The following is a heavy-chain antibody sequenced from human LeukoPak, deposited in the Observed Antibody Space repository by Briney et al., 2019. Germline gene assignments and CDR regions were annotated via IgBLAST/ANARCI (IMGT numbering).Heavy chain of an antibody. J-gene: IGHJ6*03. D-gene: IGHD2-2*01. Sequence: GGSLRLSCAASGFTVSSNYMSWVRQAPGKGLEWVSVIYSGGSTYYADSVKGRFTISRDNSKNTLYLQMNSLRAEDTAVYYCATHGGYCSSTSCYKGPDDVNYYYYYMDVWGKGTTVTVSS. V-gene: IGHV3-53*01. CDR2: IYSGGST. CDR1: GFTVSSNY. CDR3: ATHGGYCSSTSCYKGPDDVNYYYYYMDV.